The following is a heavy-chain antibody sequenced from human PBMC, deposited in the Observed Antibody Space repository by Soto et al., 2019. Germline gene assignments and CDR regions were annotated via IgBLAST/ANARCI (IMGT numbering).Heavy chain of an antibody. CDR1: GFTFSSYV. V-gene: IGHV3-23*01. CDR2: ISGTGSTT. Sequence: PGGSLRLSCAASGFTFSSYVMSWVRQATGKGLEWVSAISGTGSTTYYADSVKGRFTISRDNSKNTQYLQMNSLRAEDTAVYYCAKSSGNRIAAVNYYYYMDVWGKGTTVTVSS. J-gene: IGHJ6*03. D-gene: IGHD6-13*01. CDR3: AKSSGNRIAAVNYYYYMDV.